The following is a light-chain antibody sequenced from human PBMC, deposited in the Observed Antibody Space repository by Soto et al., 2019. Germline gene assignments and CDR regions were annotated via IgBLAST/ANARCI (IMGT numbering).Light chain of an antibody. Sequence: NFMLTQPHSVSESPGKTVTISCTRSSGSIASNYVQWYHQRPGSAPTIVMYEDNQRPSGVPDRFSGSIDRSSNSASLTISGLKTEDEGDFYCQSYDSSNWVFSGGTKLTVL. V-gene: IGLV6-57*04. CDR3: QSYDSSNWV. J-gene: IGLJ3*02. CDR2: EDN. CDR1: SGSIASNY.